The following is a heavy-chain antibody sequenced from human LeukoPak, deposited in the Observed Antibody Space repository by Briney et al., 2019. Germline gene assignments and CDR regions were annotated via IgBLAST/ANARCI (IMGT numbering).Heavy chain of an antibody. CDR3: ATNIAVAYSKAFDI. CDR1: GFTFSSHW. D-gene: IGHD6-19*01. J-gene: IGHJ3*02. CDR2: IKNDGTST. V-gene: IGHV3-74*01. Sequence: GGSLRLSCAVSGFTFSSHWMRWVRQAPGKGLVWVSHIKNDGTSTNYADSVKGRFTISRDNSKNTLYLQMNSLRAEDTAVYYCATNIAVAYSKAFDIWGQGTMVTVSS.